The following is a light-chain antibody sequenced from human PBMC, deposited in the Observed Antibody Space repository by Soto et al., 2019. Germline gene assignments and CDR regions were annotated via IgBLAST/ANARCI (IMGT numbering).Light chain of an antibody. CDR3: QPTYSPPFT. CDR2: AAS. Sequence: DIQMTQSPSSLSASVGDRVTITCRASRGIATYLNWYHQRPGKAPSLLIFAASTLQSGDPSRFSGSGPGTDFTLTISSLQTEDFATYYCQPTYSPPFTFGGGTVVEIK. J-gene: IGKJ4*01. V-gene: IGKV1-39*01. CDR1: RGIATY.